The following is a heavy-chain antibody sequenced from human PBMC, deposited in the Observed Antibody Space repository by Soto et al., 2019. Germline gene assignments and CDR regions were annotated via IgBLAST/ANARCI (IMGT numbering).Heavy chain of an antibody. CDR1: GFTFRNYG. CDR3: ARDGTRSNGYYYYGLDV. V-gene: IGHV3-30-3*01. CDR2: ISSDGSDK. D-gene: IGHD2-8*01. J-gene: IGHJ6*02. Sequence: PGGFLRLSCAASGFTFRNYGIHWVRQAPGKGLEWVALISSDGSDKYYADSVRGRFTISRDNSKNTNSLQMNSLRGEDTAVYFCARDGTRSNGYYYYGLDVWGPGTTVTVSS.